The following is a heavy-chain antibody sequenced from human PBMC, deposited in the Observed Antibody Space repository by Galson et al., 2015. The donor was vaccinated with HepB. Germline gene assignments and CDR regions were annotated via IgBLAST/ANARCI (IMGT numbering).Heavy chain of an antibody. D-gene: IGHD4-17*01. CDR1: GFTFSSYG. J-gene: IGHJ4*02. Sequence: SLRLSCAASGFTFSSYGMSWVRQAPGKGLEWVSVISSSGGYTDYAGSVKGRLTISRDNSKNTLYLQMNSLRAEDTAVYYCARNLDYGRLKPYDYWGQGTLVTVSS. CDR2: ISSSGGYT. V-gene: IGHV3-23*01. CDR3: ARNLDYGRLKPYDY.